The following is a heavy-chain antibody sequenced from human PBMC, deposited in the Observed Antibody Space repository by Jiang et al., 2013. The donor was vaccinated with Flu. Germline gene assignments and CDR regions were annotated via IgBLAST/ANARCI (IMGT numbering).Heavy chain of an antibody. Sequence: GPGLVKPSETLSLTCTVSGDSVNSDYYYWSWIRQPPGKGLEWLGYIYFSTTTNYNPSLKSRVTISMDTSKNQFSLRLTSVTAADTAVYFCARDYHDSTGYTWFDPGAREPWSPSPQ. V-gene: IGHV4-61*01. D-gene: IGHD3-22*01. CDR2: IYFSTTT. CDR1: GDSVNSDYYY. J-gene: IGHJ5*02. CDR3: ARDYHDSTGYTWFDP.